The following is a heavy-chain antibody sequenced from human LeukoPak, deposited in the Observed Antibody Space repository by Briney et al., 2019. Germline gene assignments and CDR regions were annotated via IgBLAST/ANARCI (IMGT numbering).Heavy chain of an antibody. CDR3: AKDTPYFEH. CDR1: GFTFRNFA. V-gene: IGHV3-23*01. CDR2: ISGGRGGA. Sequence: GSLRLSCEASGFTFRNFAMTWVRQAPVRGPEWVSTISGGRGGAFYADSVKGRFTISRDDSKSTLYLQMSSLSVADTAVYFCAKDTPYFEHWGQGVLVTVAS. J-gene: IGHJ4*02.